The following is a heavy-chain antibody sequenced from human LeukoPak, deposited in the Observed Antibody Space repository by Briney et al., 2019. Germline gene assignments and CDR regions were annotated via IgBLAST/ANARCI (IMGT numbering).Heavy chain of an antibody. CDR3: ARATYYYDSSGYYYVPDAFDI. CDR1: GGTFISYA. J-gene: IGHJ3*02. V-gene: IGHV1-69*13. D-gene: IGHD3-22*01. CDR2: IIPIFGTA. Sequence: SVKVSCKASGGTFISYAISWVRQAPGQGLEWMGGIIPIFGTANYAQKFQGRVTITADESTSTAYMELSSLRSEDTAVYYCARATYYYDSSGYYYVPDAFDIWGQGTMVTVSS.